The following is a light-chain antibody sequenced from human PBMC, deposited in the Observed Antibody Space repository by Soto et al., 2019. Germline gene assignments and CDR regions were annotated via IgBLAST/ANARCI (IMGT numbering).Light chain of an antibody. Sequence: DIQMTQSPSSLSASVGDRVTITCQADQGISKSLSWYQQKPGMAPKPLIYDASNLETGVPSRFSGSGSGIDFTLTISSLQPEDFGRYDCQQYDDLPFTFGGGTKVEIK. V-gene: IGKV1-33*01. CDR3: QQYDDLPFT. CDR2: DAS. CDR1: QGISKS. J-gene: IGKJ4*01.